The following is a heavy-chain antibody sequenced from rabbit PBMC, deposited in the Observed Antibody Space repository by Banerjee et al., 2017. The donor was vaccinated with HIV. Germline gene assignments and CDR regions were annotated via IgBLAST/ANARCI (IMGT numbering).Heavy chain of an antibody. D-gene: IGHD2-1*01. CDR1: GFSFSSSYY. V-gene: IGHV1S40*01. J-gene: IGHJ4*01. CDR2: IYTGSIGST. Sequence: QSLEESGGDLVKPGASLTLTCTASGFSFSSSYYMCWVRQAPGKGLEWIACIYTGSIGSTYYASWAKGRFTISKTSSTTVTLQMTSLTAADTATYFCARASYGDYNTFNLWGPGTLVTVS. CDR3: ARASYGDYNTFNL.